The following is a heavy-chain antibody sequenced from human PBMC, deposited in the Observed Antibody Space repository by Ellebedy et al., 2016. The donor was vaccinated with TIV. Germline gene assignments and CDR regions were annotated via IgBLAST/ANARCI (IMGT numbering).Heavy chain of an antibody. CDR3: ATHSGSYSGAFDI. J-gene: IGHJ3*02. CDR2: IYSGGST. CDR1: GFTVSSNY. D-gene: IGHD1-26*01. V-gene: IGHV3-66*01. Sequence: GESLKISCAASGFTVSSNYMSWVRQAPGKGLEWVSVIYSGGSTYYEDSVKGRFSISRDNSKNTLYLQMNSLRAEDTAVYYCATHSGSYSGAFDIWGQGTMVTVSS.